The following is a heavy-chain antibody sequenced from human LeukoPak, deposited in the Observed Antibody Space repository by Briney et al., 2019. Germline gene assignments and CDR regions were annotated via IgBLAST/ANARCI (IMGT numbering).Heavy chain of an antibody. Sequence: SETLSLTCTVSGGSISSYSWSWIRQPPGKGLECIGNIYNTGSTNYNPSLKSRVTISVDTSKNQFSLKLSSVTAADTAVYYCARGGDYGDSRFDYWGQGTLVTVSS. J-gene: IGHJ4*02. CDR1: GGSISSYS. CDR2: IYNTGST. V-gene: IGHV4-59*01. D-gene: IGHD4-17*01. CDR3: ARGGDYGDSRFDY.